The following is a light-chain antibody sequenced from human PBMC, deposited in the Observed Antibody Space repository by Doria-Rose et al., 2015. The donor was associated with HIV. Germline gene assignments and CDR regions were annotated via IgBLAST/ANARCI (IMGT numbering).Light chain of an antibody. V-gene: IGKV1-39*01. CDR3: QQSYSTLPIT. J-gene: IGKJ5*01. CDR1: QNINNY. CDR2: AAS. Sequence: DIQVTQSPSSLSASVGDRVTTTCRASQNINNYLNWYQQKPGKAPKLLIFAASTLQTGVPSRFSGGGSGTEFTLTITSLQPEDFAIYSCQQSYSTLPITFGQGTRPEIK.